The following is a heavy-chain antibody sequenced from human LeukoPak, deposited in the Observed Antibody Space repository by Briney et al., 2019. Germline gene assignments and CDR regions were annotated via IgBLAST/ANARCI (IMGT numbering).Heavy chain of an antibody. J-gene: IGHJ6*02. V-gene: IGHV1-69*13. CDR1: GGTFSSYA. Sequence: ASVKVSCKASGGTFSSYAISWVRQAPGQGLEWMGGIIPIFGTANYAQKFQGRVTITADESTSTAYMEPSSLRSEDTAVYYCARGEIFGVVIMYYYGMDVWGQGTTVTVSS. D-gene: IGHD3-3*01. CDR2: IIPIFGTA. CDR3: ARGEIFGVVIMYYYGMDV.